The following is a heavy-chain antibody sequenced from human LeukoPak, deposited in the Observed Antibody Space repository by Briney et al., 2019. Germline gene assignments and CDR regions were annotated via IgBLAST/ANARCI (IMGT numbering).Heavy chain of an antibody. CDR2: IIPIFGTA. V-gene: IGHV1-69*05. Sequence: GASVTVSCEASGGTFGSYAISWVRQAPGQGLEWMGGIIPIFGTANYAQKFQGRVTITTDESTSTAYMELSSLRSEDTAVYYCARETNPSDAFDIWGQGTMVTVSS. CDR1: GGTFGSYA. J-gene: IGHJ3*02. CDR3: ARETNPSDAFDI. D-gene: IGHD1-1*01.